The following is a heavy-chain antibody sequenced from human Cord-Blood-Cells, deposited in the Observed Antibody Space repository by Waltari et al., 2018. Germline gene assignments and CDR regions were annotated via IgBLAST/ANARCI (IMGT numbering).Heavy chain of an antibody. CDR3: AREVGALVRFAFDI. Sequence: QVQLVQSGAEVKKPGSSVKVSCKASGGTFSSYAISWVRQAPGQGLEWMGGIIPIFGTANYAQKVQGIVTITADESTSTAYMELSSLRSEDTVVYYCAREVGALVRFAFDIWGQGTMVTVSS. D-gene: IGHD1-26*01. CDR2: IIPIFGTA. J-gene: IGHJ3*02. V-gene: IGHV1-69*01. CDR1: GGTFSSYA.